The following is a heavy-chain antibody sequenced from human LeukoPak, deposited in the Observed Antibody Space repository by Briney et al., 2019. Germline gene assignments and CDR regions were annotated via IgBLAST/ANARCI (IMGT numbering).Heavy chain of an antibody. CDR1: GFTFSSYG. V-gene: IGHV3-30*03. Sequence: GGSLRLSCAASGFTFSSYGMHWVRQAPGKGLEWVAVISYDGSNKYYADSVKGRFTISRDNSKNTLYLQMNSLRAEDTAVYYCARDRLVAAKDWYFDLWGRGTLVTVSS. CDR2: ISYDGSNK. CDR3: ARDRLVAAKDWYFDL. D-gene: IGHD6-6*01. J-gene: IGHJ2*01.